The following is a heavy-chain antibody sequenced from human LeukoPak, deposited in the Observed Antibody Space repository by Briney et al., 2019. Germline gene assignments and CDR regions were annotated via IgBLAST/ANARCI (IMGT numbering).Heavy chain of an antibody. Sequence: PGGSLRLSCAASGFTFSNYAMAWVRQIPGKGLEWVSIFSGSGGSTYYADAVKGGFTVSRDNSKSTLYLHMNNLRVDDTAIYYCASRPAPSLGPLDYWGQGTLVTVSS. CDR1: GFTFSNYA. J-gene: IGHJ4*02. CDR2: FSGSGGST. D-gene: IGHD2-2*01. V-gene: IGHV3-23*01. CDR3: ASRPAPSLGPLDY.